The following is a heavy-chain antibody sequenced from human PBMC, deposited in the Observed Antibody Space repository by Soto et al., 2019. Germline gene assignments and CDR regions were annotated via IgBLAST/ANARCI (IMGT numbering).Heavy chain of an antibody. J-gene: IGHJ4*02. V-gene: IGHV1-18*01. CDR2: ISAYNGNT. D-gene: IGHD3-10*01. Sequence: ASVKVSCKASGYTFTSHGISWVRQAPGQGLEWMGWISAYNGNTNYAQKLQGRVTMTTDTSTSTAYMERRSLRPDDTAVYYCARDYYATASYLPIWGQGTLVTVCS. CDR1: GYTFTSHG. CDR3: ARDYYATASYLPI.